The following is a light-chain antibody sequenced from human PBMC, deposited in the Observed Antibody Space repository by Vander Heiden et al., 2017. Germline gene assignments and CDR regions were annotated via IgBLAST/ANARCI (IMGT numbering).Light chain of an antibody. V-gene: IGLV1-40*01. Sequence: QSVLTQPPSVSGAPGQRVTISCTGSSSNIGAGYDVHWYQQLPGTAPKLLIFANINRPSGVPDRFSGSKSGTSASLAITGLQVEDEADYYCQSYDNSLSGFWVFGGGTKLT. CDR3: QSYDNSLSGFWV. CDR1: SSNIGAGYD. J-gene: IGLJ3*02. CDR2: ANI.